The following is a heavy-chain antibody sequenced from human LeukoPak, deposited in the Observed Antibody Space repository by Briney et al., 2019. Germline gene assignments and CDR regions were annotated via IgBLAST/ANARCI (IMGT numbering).Heavy chain of an antibody. CDR3: ARDGHYYDSSGYQLYYYYYGMDV. J-gene: IGHJ6*02. D-gene: IGHD3-22*01. CDR1: GFTFSDYY. Sequence: GGSLRLSCAASGFTFSDYYMSRIRQAPGKGLEWVSYISSSGSTIYYADSVKGRFTISRDNAKNSLYLQMNSLRAEDTAVYYCARDGHYYDSSGYQLYYYYYGMDVWGQGTTVTVSS. V-gene: IGHV3-11*01. CDR2: ISSSGSTI.